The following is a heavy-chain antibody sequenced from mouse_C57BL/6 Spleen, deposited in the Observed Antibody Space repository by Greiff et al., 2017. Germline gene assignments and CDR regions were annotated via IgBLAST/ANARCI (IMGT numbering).Heavy chain of an antibody. J-gene: IGHJ1*03. Sequence: QVQLQQSGPELVKPGASVKISCKASGYAFSSSWMNWVKQRPGKGLEWIGRIYPGDGDTNYNGKFKGKATLTADKSSSTAYMQLSSLTSEDSAVYFCAREAYGSSSHWYFDVWGTGTTVTVSS. CDR2: IYPGDGDT. CDR3: AREAYGSSSHWYFDV. CDR1: GYAFSSSW. V-gene: IGHV1-82*01. D-gene: IGHD1-1*01.